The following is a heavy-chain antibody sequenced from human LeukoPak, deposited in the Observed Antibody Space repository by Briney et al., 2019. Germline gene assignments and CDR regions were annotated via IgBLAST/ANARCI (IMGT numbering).Heavy chain of an antibody. CDR1: GFTFIHHG. J-gene: IGHJ4*02. D-gene: IGHD1-7*01. CDR2: TPNDGTNK. Sequence: PGGSLRLSCAASGFTFIHHGILWVRQAPGKGLEWVAFTPNDGTNKHYADSVKGRFTISRDNSKNTVCLQMNSLRVEDTAVYYCARDFRTTIAQVCDYWGQGTLVTVSS. CDR3: ARDFRTTIAQVCDY. V-gene: IGHV3-30*02.